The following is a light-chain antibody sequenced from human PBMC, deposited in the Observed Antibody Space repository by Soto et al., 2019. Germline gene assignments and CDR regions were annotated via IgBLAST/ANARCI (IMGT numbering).Light chain of an antibody. Sequence: QSVLTQPAPVSGSPGQSITISCTGTSSDVGAYNYVSWYQQHPGKAPKLMIYEVSNRPSGVSHRFSGSKSDNTASLTISGLQTDDEADYYCSSYTSSRNLVFGTGTKVTVL. CDR1: SSDVGAYNY. CDR2: EVS. CDR3: SSYTSSRNLV. V-gene: IGLV2-14*01. J-gene: IGLJ1*01.